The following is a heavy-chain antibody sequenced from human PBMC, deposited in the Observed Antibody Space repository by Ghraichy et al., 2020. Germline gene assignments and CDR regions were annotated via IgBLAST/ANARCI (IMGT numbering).Heavy chain of an antibody. CDR3: ARARNIVGTEGIDL. D-gene: IGHD5-12*01. CDR2: ISAYNGNT. Sequence: ASVKVSCKASGYTFTSYGISWVRQAPGQGLEWMGWISAYNGNTNYAQKLQGRVTMTTDTSTSTAYMELRSLRSDDTAVYYCARARNIVGTEGIDLWGRGTLVTVSS. CDR1: GYTFTSYG. J-gene: IGHJ2*01. V-gene: IGHV1-18*01.